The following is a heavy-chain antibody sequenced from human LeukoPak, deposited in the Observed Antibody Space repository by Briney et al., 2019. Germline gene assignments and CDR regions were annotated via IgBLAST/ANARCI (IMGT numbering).Heavy chain of an antibody. CDR3: ARGLYRYGRSTFDY. CDR1: GGSLSSDY. D-gene: IGHD2-2*02. J-gene: IGHJ4*02. CDR2: ISYSGRT. V-gene: IGHV4-59*08. Sequence: SSETLSLTCPLSGGSLSSDYWSWIRQPQGKGLEWIGYISYSGRTYYNPSLRSRGTISVDTSKNHFSLKLGSVTAADTAVYYCARGLYRYGRSTFDYWGQGTLVTVSS.